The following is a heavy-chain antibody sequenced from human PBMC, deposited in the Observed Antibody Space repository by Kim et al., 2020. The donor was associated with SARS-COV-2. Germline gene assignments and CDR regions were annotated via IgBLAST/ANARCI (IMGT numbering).Heavy chain of an antibody. Sequence: GGSLRLSCAASGFTFSSYAMHWVRQAPGKGLEWVAVISYDGSNKYYADSVKGRFTISRDNSKNTLYLQMNSLRAEDTAVYYCARDKGPPGGRYFDWLCDYWGQGTLVTVSS. D-gene: IGHD3-9*01. J-gene: IGHJ4*02. CDR3: ARDKGPPGGRYFDWLCDY. CDR1: GFTFSSYA. V-gene: IGHV3-30-3*01. CDR2: ISYDGSNK.